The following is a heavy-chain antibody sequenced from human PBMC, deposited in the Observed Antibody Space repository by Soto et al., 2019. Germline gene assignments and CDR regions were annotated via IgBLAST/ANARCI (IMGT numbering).Heavy chain of an antibody. J-gene: IGHJ3*02. D-gene: IGHD3-22*01. CDR1: GYTFTSYY. V-gene: IGHV1-46*01. CDR2: IDPSGGST. CDR3: ARETLYDSSGYYHAFDI. Sequence: GASVKVSCKASGYTFTSYYMHWVRQAPGQGLEWMGIIDPSGGSTSYAQKFQGRVTMTRDTSTSTVYMELSSLRSEDTAVYYCARETLYDSSGYYHAFDIWGQGTMVTVS.